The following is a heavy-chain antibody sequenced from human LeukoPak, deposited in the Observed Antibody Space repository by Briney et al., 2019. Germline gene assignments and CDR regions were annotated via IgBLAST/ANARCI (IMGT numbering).Heavy chain of an antibody. J-gene: IGHJ5*02. CDR1: GFTFSSYA. CDR2: ISYVGGNK. Sequence: GGSLRLSCAAPGFTFSSYAMHWVRQAPGKGLEWVVAISYVGGNKYYADSVKGRFTISRDNSKNTLYLQMNSLRAEDTAVYYCARDSVGYSYGENWFDPWGQGTLVTVSS. V-gene: IGHV3-30-3*01. CDR3: ARDSVGYSYGENWFDP. D-gene: IGHD5-18*01.